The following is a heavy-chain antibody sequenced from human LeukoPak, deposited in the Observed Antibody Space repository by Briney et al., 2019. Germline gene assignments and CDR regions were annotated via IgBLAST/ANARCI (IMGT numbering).Heavy chain of an antibody. CDR1: GGSFSGYY. V-gene: IGHV4-34*01. J-gene: IGHJ4*02. Sequence: PSETLSLTCAVYGGSFSGYYWSWIRQPPGKGLEWIGEINHSGSTNYNPSLKSRVTISVDTSKNQFSLKLSSVTAADTAVYYCARGPPGIAVAGMFYFDYWGQGTLVTVSS. CDR3: ARGPPGIAVAGMFYFDY. CDR2: INHSGST. D-gene: IGHD6-19*01.